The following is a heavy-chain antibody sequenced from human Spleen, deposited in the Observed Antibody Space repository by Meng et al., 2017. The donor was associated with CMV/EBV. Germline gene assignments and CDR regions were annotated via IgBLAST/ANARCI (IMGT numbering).Heavy chain of an antibody. CDR1: GFTFSTYG. D-gene: IGHD6-6*01. J-gene: IGHJ4*02. Sequence: GSLKISCTASGFTFSTYGMHWVRQAPGKGLEWVSYISSSGSTIYYADSVKGRFTISRDNAKNSLYLQMNSLRAEDTAVYYCARVRIAARLFDYWGQGTLVTVSS. CDR3: ARVRIAARLFDY. V-gene: IGHV3-48*04. CDR2: ISSSGSTI.